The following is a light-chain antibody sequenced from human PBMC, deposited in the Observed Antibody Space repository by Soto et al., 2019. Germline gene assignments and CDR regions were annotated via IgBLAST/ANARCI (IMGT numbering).Light chain of an antibody. Sequence: EIVLTQSPATMSLSPGERATVSCRASQSVSSYLAWYQQKPGQAPRLLIYGASSRATGIPDRFSGSGSGTDFTLTITRLEPEDFAVYYCQRFGTSPPWTFGQGTKVDI. CDR3: QRFGTSPPWT. CDR2: GAS. J-gene: IGKJ1*01. V-gene: IGKV3-20*01. CDR1: QSVSSY.